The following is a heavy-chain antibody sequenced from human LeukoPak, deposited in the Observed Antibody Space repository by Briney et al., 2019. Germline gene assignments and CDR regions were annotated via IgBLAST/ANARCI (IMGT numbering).Heavy chain of an antibody. D-gene: IGHD7-27*01. Sequence: ASVKVSCKASGYTFIAYFMHRVRQAPGQGLEWMGRINPNSGGTNYARQFQGRVTMTRDTSINTAYMELNRLRSDDTAVYFCARTVGTGDPSLWGQGTLVTVSS. J-gene: IGHJ4*02. CDR2: INPNSGGT. CDR3: ARTVGTGDPSL. CDR1: GYTFIAYF. V-gene: IGHV1-2*06.